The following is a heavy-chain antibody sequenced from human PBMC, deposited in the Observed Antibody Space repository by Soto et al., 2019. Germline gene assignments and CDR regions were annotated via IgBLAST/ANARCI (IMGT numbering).Heavy chain of an antibody. V-gene: IGHV4-39*07. CDR3: ARLQPGIAVAVNFDY. CDR2: IYYSGST. CDR1: GGSISSSSYY. J-gene: IGHJ4*02. Sequence: PSETLSLTCTVSGGSISSSSYYWGWIRQPPGKGLEWIGSIYYSGSTNYNPSLKSRVTIPVDTSKNQFSLKLSSVTAADTAVYYCARLQPGIAVAVNFDYWGQGTLVTVSS. D-gene: IGHD6-19*01.